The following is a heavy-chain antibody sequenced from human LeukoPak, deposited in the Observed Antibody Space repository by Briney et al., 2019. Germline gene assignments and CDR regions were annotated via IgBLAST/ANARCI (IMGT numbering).Heavy chain of an antibody. D-gene: IGHD3-22*01. CDR2: IYYSGST. J-gene: IGHJ6*03. V-gene: IGHV4-59*01. Sequence: SETLSLTCTVSGGSISSYYWSWIRQPPGKGLEWIGYIYYSGSTSYNPSLRSRVNISVDTSKNQFSLKLSSATAADTAVYYCARSSEGRYYYDSSGFSYYYYYMDVWGKGTTVTISS. CDR1: GGSISSYY. CDR3: ARSSEGRYYYDSSGFSYYYYYMDV.